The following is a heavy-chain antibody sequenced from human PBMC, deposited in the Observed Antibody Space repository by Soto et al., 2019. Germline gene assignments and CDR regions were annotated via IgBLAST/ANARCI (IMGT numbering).Heavy chain of an antibody. V-gene: IGHV3-33*01. D-gene: IGHD3-10*01. J-gene: IGHJ6*02. CDR2: IWYDGSNK. Sequence: GSLRLSCAASGFTFSNYAMHWVRQAPGKGLDWVAMIWYDGSNKYYAESVKGRFTISRDNSKNTLYLQMNSLRAEDTAVYYCARPREFTYYYHGMDVWGLGTTVTVSS. CDR1: GFTFSNYA. CDR3: ARPREFTYYYHGMDV.